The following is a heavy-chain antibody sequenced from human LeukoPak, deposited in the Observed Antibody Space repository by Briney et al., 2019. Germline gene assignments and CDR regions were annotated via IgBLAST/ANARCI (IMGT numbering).Heavy chain of an antibody. D-gene: IGHD6-19*01. CDR3: ARDQASEWLVLYYYYYMDV. V-gene: IGHV3-7*01. J-gene: IGHJ6*03. Sequence: GGSLRLSCAASGFTFSSYWMSWVRQAPGKGLEWVANIKQDRSEKYYADSVKGRFTSSRDNAKNSLYLQMNSLRAEDTAVYYCARDQASEWLVLYYYYYMDVWGKGTTVTVSS. CDR2: IKQDRSEK. CDR1: GFTFSSYW.